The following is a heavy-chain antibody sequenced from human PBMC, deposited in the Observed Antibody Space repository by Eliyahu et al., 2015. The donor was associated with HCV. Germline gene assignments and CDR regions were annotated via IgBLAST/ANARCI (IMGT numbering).Heavy chain of an antibody. CDR1: GFTFNXYD. V-gene: IGHV3-33*04. Sequence: QVQLVESGGGVVQPGRSLRLSCATSGFTFNXYDXHWXRMSHDGRHTXYADXVKGRFTISRDNSRNSRLSISRDNTGNTVYLQMNSLRAEDTAVYYCARELIAARPGLSDSFYYYGMDVWGQGTTVTVSS. CDR2: XVKGRFTI. CDR3: ARELIAARPGLSDSFYYYGMDV. D-gene: IGHD6-6*01. J-gene: IGHJ6*02.